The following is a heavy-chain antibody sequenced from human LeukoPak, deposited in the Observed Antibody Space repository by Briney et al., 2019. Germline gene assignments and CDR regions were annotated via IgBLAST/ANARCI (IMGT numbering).Heavy chain of an antibody. CDR2: INPSGGST. D-gene: IGHD3-3*01. J-gene: IGHJ6*02. Sequence: ASVKVSCKASGYTFTSYYMHWVRQAPGQGLEWMGIINPSGGSTSYAQKFQGRVTMTRDTSTSTVYMELSSLRSEDTAVYYCARAPALTYYDFWSGPKARSYYYYGMDVWGQGTTATVSS. CDR1: GYTFTSYY. V-gene: IGHV1-46*01. CDR3: ARAPALTYYDFWSGPKARSYYYYGMDV.